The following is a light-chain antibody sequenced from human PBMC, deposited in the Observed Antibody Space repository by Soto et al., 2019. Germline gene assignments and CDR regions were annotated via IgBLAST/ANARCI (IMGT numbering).Light chain of an antibody. CDR2: EVS. V-gene: IGLV2-14*01. Sequence: QSVLTPPASVSGSPGQSITISCTGTSSDVGGYNYVSWYQQHPGKAPKLMIYEVSNRPSGVSNRFSGSKSGNTASLTISGLQAEDEADYYCSSYTSSSTGWVFGGGTKLTVL. CDR1: SSDVGGYNY. CDR3: SSYTSSSTGWV. J-gene: IGLJ3*02.